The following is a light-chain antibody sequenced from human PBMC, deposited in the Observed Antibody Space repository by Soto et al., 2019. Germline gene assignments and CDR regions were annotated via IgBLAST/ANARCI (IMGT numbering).Light chain of an antibody. CDR1: QSVSSSY. Sequence: EMVSTQSPGTLSLSPGERATLSCRASQSVSSSYFAWYQQKPGQAPRLLIYGASSRATGIPDRFSGSGSGTDFTLTISRLEPEDFAVYYCQQYGSSGTFGQGTKVDIK. CDR2: GAS. V-gene: IGKV3-20*01. J-gene: IGKJ1*01. CDR3: QQYGSSGT.